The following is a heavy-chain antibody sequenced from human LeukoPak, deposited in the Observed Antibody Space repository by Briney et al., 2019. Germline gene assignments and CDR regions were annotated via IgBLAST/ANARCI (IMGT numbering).Heavy chain of an antibody. CDR3: ARAYYDILTGYAVPFDY. V-gene: IGHV3-11*01. CDR1: GFTFSDYY. CDR2: ISSSGSTI. D-gene: IGHD3-9*01. J-gene: IGHJ4*02. Sequence: GGSLRLSCAASGFTFSDYYMSWIRQAPGKGLEWVSYISSSGSTIYYADSVKGRFTISRDNAKNSLYLQMNSLRAEDTAVYYCARAYYDILTGYAVPFDYWGQGNLVTVSS.